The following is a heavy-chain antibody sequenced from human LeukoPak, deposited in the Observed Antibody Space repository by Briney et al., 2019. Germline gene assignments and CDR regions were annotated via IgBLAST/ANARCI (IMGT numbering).Heavy chain of an antibody. D-gene: IGHD4-17*01. J-gene: IGHJ4*02. CDR1: GFTFSSYG. Sequence: GGSLRLSCAASGFTFSSYGMHWVRQAPGKGLEWMAVIWSDGSNKYYADSVKGRFTISRDNSKNTLYLQMNSLRAEDTAVYYCARDAATTVTYDFDYWGQGTLVTVSS. V-gene: IGHV3-33*01. CDR2: IWSDGSNK. CDR3: ARDAATTVTYDFDY.